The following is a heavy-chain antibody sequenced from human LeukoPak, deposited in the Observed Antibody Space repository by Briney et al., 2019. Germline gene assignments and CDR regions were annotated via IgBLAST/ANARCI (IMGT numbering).Heavy chain of an antibody. CDR1: GYRFTSYW. V-gene: IGHV5-51*01. CDR3: ARTGYCSGGSCYSADY. D-gene: IGHD2-15*01. J-gene: IGHJ4*02. Sequence: GESLKISFKGSGYRFTSYWIGWVRPIPGKGPEGMGIIYPGDSDTRYSPSFQGQVTISADNSISTAYLQWSSLKASDTAMYYCARTGYCSGGSCYSADYWGQGTLVTVSS. CDR2: IYPGDSDT.